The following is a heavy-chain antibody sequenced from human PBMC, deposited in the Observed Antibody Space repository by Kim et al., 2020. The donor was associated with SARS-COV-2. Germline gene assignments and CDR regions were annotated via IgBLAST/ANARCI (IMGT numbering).Heavy chain of an antibody. D-gene: IGHD1-26*01. CDR2: FDPEDGET. CDR1: GYTLIELS. V-gene: IGHV1-24*01. J-gene: IGHJ5*02. Sequence: ASVKVSCKVSGYTLIELSMHWVRQAPGKGLEWMGGFDPEDGETIYVQKFQGRVTMTEDTSTDTAYMELSSLRSEDTAVYYCATAPSIVASGWFDPWGQGTLVTVSS. CDR3: ATAPSIVASGWFDP.